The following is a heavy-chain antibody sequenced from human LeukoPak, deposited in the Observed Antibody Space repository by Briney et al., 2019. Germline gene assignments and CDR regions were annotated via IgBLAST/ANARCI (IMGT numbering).Heavy chain of an antibody. D-gene: IGHD3-10*01. CDR3: ARRLIPGGFITMVRGVNWFDP. CDR2: IDPSDSYT. V-gene: IGHV5-10-1*04. J-gene: IGHJ5*02. CDR1: GYSFTSYW. Sequence: KYGESLKISCKGSGYSFTSYWISWVRQMPGKGLEWMGRIDPSDSYTNYSPSFQGQVTISADKSISTAYLQWSSLKASDTAMYYCARRLIPGGFITMVRGVNWFDPWGQGTLVTVSS.